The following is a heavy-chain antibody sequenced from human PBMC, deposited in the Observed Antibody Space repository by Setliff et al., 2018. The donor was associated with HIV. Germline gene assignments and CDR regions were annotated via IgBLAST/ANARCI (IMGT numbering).Heavy chain of an antibody. CDR3: ARGSTAVNYYYYSIDV. CDR2: INPNSGGT. Sequence: ASVKVSCKASGYTFTDYYMHWVRQAPGQGLEWMGRINPNSGGTNYAQKFQGRVTMTRDTSISTAYMELSRLRSDDTAVYYCARGSTAVNYYYYSIDVWGKGTTVTVSS. D-gene: IGHD2-2*01. CDR1: GYTFTDYY. J-gene: IGHJ6*03. V-gene: IGHV1-2*06.